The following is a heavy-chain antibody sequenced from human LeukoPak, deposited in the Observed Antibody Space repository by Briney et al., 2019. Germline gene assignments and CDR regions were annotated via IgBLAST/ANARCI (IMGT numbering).Heavy chain of an antibody. V-gene: IGHV3-21*01. J-gene: IGHJ3*02. D-gene: IGHD3-9*01. CDR3: ARDYPEHTNGVLRYFDWYLPSGAFDI. CDR1: GFTFSSYS. CDR2: ISSSSSDI. Sequence: GGSLRLSCAASGFTFSSYSMNWVRHAPGTGLEWVSSISSSSSDIYYADSVKGRFTTSRDNAKNSLYLQMNSVRAEDTAVYYCARDYPEHTNGVLRYFDWYLPSGAFDIWGQGTMVTVSS.